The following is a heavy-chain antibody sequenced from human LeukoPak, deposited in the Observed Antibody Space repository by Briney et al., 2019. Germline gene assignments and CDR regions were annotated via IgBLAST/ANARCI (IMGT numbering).Heavy chain of an antibody. CDR3: ARDIYCTNTACYFDS. Sequence: GGSLRLSCAASGFTFSSYSMNWVRQAPGKGLEWVSSISSSSSYIYYADSVKGRYTISRDNAENSLYLQMNSLRAEDTAVYYCARDIYCTNTACYFDSWGQGTLVTVSS. D-gene: IGHD2-8*01. CDR2: ISSSSSYI. J-gene: IGHJ4*02. CDR1: GFTFSSYS. V-gene: IGHV3-21*01.